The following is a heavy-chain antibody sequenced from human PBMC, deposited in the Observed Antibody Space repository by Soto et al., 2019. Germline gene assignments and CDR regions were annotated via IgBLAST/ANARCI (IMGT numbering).Heavy chain of an antibody. CDR1: GGSISSYY. Sequence: SETLSLTCTVSGGSISSYYWSWIRQPPGKGLEWIGYIYYSGSTNYNPSLKSRVTISVNTSKNQFSLKLSSVTAADTAVYYCAREIVVVVAATPDYYYGMDVWGQGTTVTVSS. CDR3: AREIVVVVAATPDYYYGMDV. D-gene: IGHD2-15*01. J-gene: IGHJ6*02. CDR2: IYYSGST. V-gene: IGHV4-59*01.